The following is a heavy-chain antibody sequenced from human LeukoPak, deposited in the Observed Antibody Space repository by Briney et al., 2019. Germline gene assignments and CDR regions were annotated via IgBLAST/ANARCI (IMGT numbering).Heavy chain of an antibody. Sequence: SETLSLTCTVSGGSISSYYWSWIWQPPGKGLEWIGYIYTSGSTNYNPSLKSRVTISVDTSKNQFSLKLSSVTAADTVVYYCASSYYDFWSGYYFLGGGFDYWGQGTLVTVSS. CDR3: ASSYYDFWSGYYFLGGGFDY. V-gene: IGHV4-4*09. D-gene: IGHD3-3*01. CDR2: IYTSGST. J-gene: IGHJ4*02. CDR1: GGSISSYY.